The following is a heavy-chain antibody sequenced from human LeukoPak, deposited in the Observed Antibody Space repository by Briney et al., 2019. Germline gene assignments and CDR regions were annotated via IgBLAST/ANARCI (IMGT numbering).Heavy chain of an antibody. Sequence: GSLRLSCTVSGFTFSAHRMSWVRQAPGKGLEGVANIYQGGSETHYVDSVKGRFTISRDNAKNSLYLHLSSLRAEDTAVYYCAREGTFGYHYFDYWGQGALVTVSS. V-gene: IGHV3-7*01. CDR2: IYQGGSET. CDR3: AREGTFGYHYFDY. J-gene: IGHJ4*02. D-gene: IGHD3-3*01. CDR1: GFTFSAHR.